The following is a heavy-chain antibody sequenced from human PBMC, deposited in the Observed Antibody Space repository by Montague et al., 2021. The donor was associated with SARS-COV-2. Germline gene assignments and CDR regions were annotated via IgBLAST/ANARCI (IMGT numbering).Heavy chain of an antibody. V-gene: IGHV3-30-3*01. D-gene: IGHD5-12*01. CDR2: ISYDGSNK. J-gene: IGHJ6*02. CDR1: GFTFSSYA. Sequence: SLRLSCAASGFTFSSYAMHWVRQAPGKGLEWVAVISYDGSNKYYADSVKGRFTISRDNSKNTLYLQMNSLRAEDTAVYYCARDFRNIVATYGVDVWGQGTTVTVSS. CDR3: ARDFRNIVATYGVDV.